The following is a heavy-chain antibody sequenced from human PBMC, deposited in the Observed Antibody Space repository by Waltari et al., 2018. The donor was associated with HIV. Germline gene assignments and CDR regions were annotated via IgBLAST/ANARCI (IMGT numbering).Heavy chain of an antibody. CDR2: INHSGST. J-gene: IGHJ4*02. CDR3: ARVGGTSCSNFDY. CDR1: GGSFSGYY. D-gene: IGHD2-2*01. V-gene: IGHV4-34*01. Sequence: QVQLQQWGAGLLKPSETLSLTCAVYGGSFSGYYWSWIRQPPGKGLEWIGEINHSGSTNYNPSLKSRVTISVDTSKNQFSLKLSSVTAADTAVYYCARVGGTSCSNFDYWGQGTLVTVSS.